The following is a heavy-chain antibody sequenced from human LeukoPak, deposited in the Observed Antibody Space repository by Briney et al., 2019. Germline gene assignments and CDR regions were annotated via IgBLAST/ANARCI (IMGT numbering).Heavy chain of an antibody. J-gene: IGHJ6*03. CDR2: IYYSGST. D-gene: IGHD3-3*01. CDR1: GGSISSYY. CDR3: ARGKGPDYDFWSGYRGSNYMDV. Sequence: PSETLSLTCTVSGGSISSYYWSWIRQPPGKGLEWIGYIYYSGSTNYDPSLKSRVTISVDTSKNQFSLKLSSVTAADTAVYYCARGKGPDYDFWSGYRGSNYMDVWGKGTTVTVSS. V-gene: IGHV4-59*01.